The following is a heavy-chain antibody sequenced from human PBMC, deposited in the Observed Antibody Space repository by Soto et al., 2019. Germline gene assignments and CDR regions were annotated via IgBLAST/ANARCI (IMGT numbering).Heavy chain of an antibody. Sequence: SLALSVTVPVAGGSCVGVSCYLIWIKQPPGKGLEWIGYIYYSVSTNYNPSLKSRVTISVDTSKNQFSLELSSVTAADTAVYYSARPYSGSSHYFGSWAQGTLVTVPS. CDR2: IYYSVST. D-gene: IGHD3-22*01. CDR1: GGSCVGVSCY. CDR3: ARPYSGSSHYFGS. J-gene: IGHJ5*02. V-gene: IGHV4-61*01.